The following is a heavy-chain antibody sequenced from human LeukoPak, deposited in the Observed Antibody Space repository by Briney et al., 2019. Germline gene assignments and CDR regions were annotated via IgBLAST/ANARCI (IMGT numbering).Heavy chain of an antibody. CDR3: AAMKGDLDY. V-gene: IGHV3-72*01. Sequence: GGSLRLSCAASGCSLSDHYIDWVRQAPGKGLEWVGRTRNKANRYTTEYAASVKGRFTISRDESMNSLFLQMNSLKTEDTAVYYCAAMKGDLDYWGQGTLVTVSS. J-gene: IGHJ4*02. CDR1: GCSLSDHY. CDR2: TRNKANRYTT. D-gene: IGHD2-21*02.